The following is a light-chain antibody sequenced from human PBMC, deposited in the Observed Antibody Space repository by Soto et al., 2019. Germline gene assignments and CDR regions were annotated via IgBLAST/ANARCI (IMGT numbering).Light chain of an antibody. CDR3: QQYGSSPLT. CDR1: QSVLYFSNNKNS. Sequence: DIVMTQSPDSLAVSLGERATINCKSSQSVLYFSNNKNSLAWYQQIPGQAPRLLISGASGRATGTPDRFSGSASGTDFTLTISRLEPEDFAVYYCQQYGSSPLTFGGGTKVDIK. CDR2: GAS. J-gene: IGKJ4*01. V-gene: IGKV4-1*01.